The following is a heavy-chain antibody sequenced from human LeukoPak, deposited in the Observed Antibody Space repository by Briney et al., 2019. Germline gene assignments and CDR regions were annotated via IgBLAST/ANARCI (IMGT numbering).Heavy chain of an antibody. Sequence: ASVKVSCKASGYTFTTYYIHWVRQAPGQGLEWMGIINPNGGSTAYAQKLQGRVTMTRDTSTSTVYTELSSLRSEDTAVYYCARDMVTMGANSGDAFDIWGQGTMVTVS. J-gene: IGHJ3*02. D-gene: IGHD1-26*01. CDR2: INPNGGST. CDR3: ARDMVTMGANSGDAFDI. V-gene: IGHV1-46*04. CDR1: GYTFTTYY.